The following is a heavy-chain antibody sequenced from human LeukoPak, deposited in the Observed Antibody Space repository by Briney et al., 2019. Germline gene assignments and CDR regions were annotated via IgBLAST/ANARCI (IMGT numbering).Heavy chain of an antibody. D-gene: IGHD2-8*02. Sequence: GGSLRLSCAASGFTFSSYAMSWVRQAPGKGLEWVSAISGSVNSTNYADSVKGRFTISRDNSKNTLFLQMNSLRAEDTAAYYCAKPGYCTGGVCSNFDSWGQGTLVTVSS. V-gene: IGHV3-23*01. CDR1: GFTFSSYA. CDR2: ISGSVNST. J-gene: IGHJ4*02. CDR3: AKPGYCTGGVCSNFDS.